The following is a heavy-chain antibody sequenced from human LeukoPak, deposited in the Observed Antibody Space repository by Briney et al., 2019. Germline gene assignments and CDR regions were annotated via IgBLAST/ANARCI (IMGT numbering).Heavy chain of an antibody. V-gene: IGHV3-43*01. D-gene: IGHD2-2*01. CDR2: IGRDGRVT. CDR3: TRDRVIPAAMGRYYYYYMDV. J-gene: IGHJ6*03. CDR1: GFNFYRFT. Sequence: GGSLRLSCTASGFNFYRFTMHWVRQSPGKGLEWVSFIGRDGRVTSYADSVKGRFTISRDSAKNSLYLQMNSLRAEDTAVYYCTRDRVIPAAMGRYYYYYMDVWGKGTTVTVSS.